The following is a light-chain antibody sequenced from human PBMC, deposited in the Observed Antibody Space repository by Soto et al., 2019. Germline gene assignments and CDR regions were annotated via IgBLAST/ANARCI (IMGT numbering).Light chain of an antibody. CDR2: DVT. CDR1: NRDVCGYYH. J-gene: IGLJ3*02. Sequence: SVVAPPAPLSGSSGQSITTSRPGTNRDVCGYYHVSWYQQHPGKAPKLIIYDVTVRPSGISRRFSGSKSDNTASLAVSGFQPEDEADYYCSSYTNKDTLLFGGGTKVTVL. V-gene: IGLV2-14*03. CDR3: SSYTNKDTLL.